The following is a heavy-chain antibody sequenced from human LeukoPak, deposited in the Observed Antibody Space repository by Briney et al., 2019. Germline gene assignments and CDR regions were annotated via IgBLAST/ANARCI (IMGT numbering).Heavy chain of an antibody. CDR2: ISSSSSYI. D-gene: IGHD2-2*01. Sequence: GGSLRLSCAASGFTFSSYSMNWVRQAPGKGLEWVSSISSSSSYIYYAESVKGRFTISRDNAKNSLYLQMNSLRAEDTAVYYCARAGGYCSSTSCSMYYFDYWGQGTLVTVSS. CDR3: ARAGGYCSSTSCSMYYFDY. V-gene: IGHV3-21*01. CDR1: GFTFSSYS. J-gene: IGHJ4*02.